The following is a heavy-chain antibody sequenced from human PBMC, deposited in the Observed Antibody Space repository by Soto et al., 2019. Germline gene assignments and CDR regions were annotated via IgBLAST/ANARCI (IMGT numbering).Heavy chain of an antibody. CDR1: GYSFTSYW. V-gene: IGHV5-51*01. CDR2: IYPGDSDT. J-gene: IGHJ6*03. Sequence: PGESLKISCKGSGYSFTSYWIGWVRQMPGKGLEWMGIIYPGDSDTRYSPSFQGQVTISADKSISTAYLQWSSLKASDTAMYYCARRGYSYGYAPYYYYMDVWGKGTTVTVSS. CDR3: ARRGYSYGYAPYYYYMDV. D-gene: IGHD5-18*01.